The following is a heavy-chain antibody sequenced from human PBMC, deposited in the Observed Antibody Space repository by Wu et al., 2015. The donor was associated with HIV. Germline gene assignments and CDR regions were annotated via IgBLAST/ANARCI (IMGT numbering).Heavy chain of an antibody. Sequence: QVQLVQSGAEVKKPGSSVKVSCKASGGTFSSYAISWVRQAPGQGLEWMGGIIPIFGTANYAQKFQGRVTITADESTSTAYMELSSLRSEDTAVYYCARWKYYDILTGPPGGYFDYWGQGTLVTVSS. J-gene: IGHJ4*02. V-gene: IGHV1-69*12. D-gene: IGHD3-9*01. CDR2: IIPIFGTA. CDR3: ARWKYYDILTGPPGGYFDY. CDR1: GGTFSSYA.